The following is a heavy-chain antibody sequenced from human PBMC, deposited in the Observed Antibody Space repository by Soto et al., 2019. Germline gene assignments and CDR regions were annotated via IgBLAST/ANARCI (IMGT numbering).Heavy chain of an antibody. J-gene: IGHJ4*02. CDR2: IIYDGSTK. D-gene: IGHD3-10*01. Sequence: QVQLVESGGGVVQPGRSLRLSCAASGFTFSSYGMHWVRQAPGKGPEWVAVIIYDGSTKYYADSVKGRFTISRDNSKSTLYLQMNSLRAEDTAVYYCAKDRMGAGVRGYFDYWGQGTLVTVSS. V-gene: IGHV3-30*18. CDR1: GFTFSSYG. CDR3: AKDRMGAGVRGYFDY.